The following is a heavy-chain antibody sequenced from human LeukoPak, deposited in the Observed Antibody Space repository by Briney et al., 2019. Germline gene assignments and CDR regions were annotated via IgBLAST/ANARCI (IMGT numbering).Heavy chain of an antibody. CDR1: RFTFSSYS. CDR2: ISSSGSYI. J-gene: IGHJ4*02. CDR3: AKEWSGYFDY. D-gene: IGHD2-15*01. Sequence: GGSLRLSCAASRFTFSSYSMNWARQAPGKGLEWVSSISSSGSYIYYADSVKGRFTISRDNAKNSLYLQMIRLRAEDTAVYYCAKEWSGYFDYWGQGTLVTVSS. V-gene: IGHV3-21*01.